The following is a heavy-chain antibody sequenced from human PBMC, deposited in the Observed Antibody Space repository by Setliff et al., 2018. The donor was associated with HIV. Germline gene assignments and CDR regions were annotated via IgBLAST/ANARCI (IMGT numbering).Heavy chain of an antibody. D-gene: IGHD1-7*01. Sequence: GSLRLSCAASGFTFSNYAMSWVRQAPGEGLEWVSAILSTGERTFYADSVKGRFTISRDNSKNTVYLQMNSLRAEDTAEYYCAKDRRGITGTKSCAWFDPWGQGTLVTVSS. CDR3: AKDRRGITGTKSCAWFDP. J-gene: IGHJ5*02. V-gene: IGHV3-23*01. CDR1: GFTFSNYA. CDR2: ILSTGERT.